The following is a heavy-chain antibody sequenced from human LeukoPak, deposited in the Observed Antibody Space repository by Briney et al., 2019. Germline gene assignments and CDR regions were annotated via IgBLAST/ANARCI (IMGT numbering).Heavy chain of an antibody. CDR2: IYPGDCDT. V-gene: IGHV5-51*01. J-gene: IGHJ4*02. D-gene: IGHD3-22*01. CDR1: GWSFTSYW. Sequence: GGALEISFQGAGWSFTSYWIGWVRPMAGKGRAWMGIIYPGDCDTRYSPSFQGQVTISADESISTPYLQCTSLNASYTAMYYCARMLDYYDSSDPMCYFDYWGQGTLVTVSS. CDR3: ARMLDYYDSSDPMCYFDY.